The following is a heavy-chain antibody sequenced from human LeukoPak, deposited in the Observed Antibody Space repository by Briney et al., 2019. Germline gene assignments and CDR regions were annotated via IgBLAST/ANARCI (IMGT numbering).Heavy chain of an antibody. CDR1: GYTFTSYY. V-gene: IGHV1-46*01. D-gene: IGHD6-6*01. J-gene: IGHJ4*02. CDR3: ARDRGIAARFDY. Sequence: GASVKASCKASGYTFTSYYMHWVRQAPGQGLEWMGIINPSGGSTSYAQKFQGRVTMTRDTSTSTVYMELSSLRSEDTAVYYCARDRGIAARFDYWGQGTLVTVSS. CDR2: INPSGGST.